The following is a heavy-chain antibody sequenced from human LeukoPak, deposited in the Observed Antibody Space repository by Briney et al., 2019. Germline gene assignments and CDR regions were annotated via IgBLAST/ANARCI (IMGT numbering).Heavy chain of an antibody. V-gene: IGHV4-34*01. CDR2: INHSGST. J-gene: IGHJ3*02. D-gene: IGHD4-17*01. CDR3: ARGLDYGDYVGDAFDI. Sequence: SETLSLTCAVYGGSFSGYYWSWIRQPPGKGLEWIGEINHSGSTNYNPSLKSRVTISVDTSKSQFSLKLSSVTAADTAVYYCARGLDYGDYVGDAFDIWGQGTMVTVSS. CDR1: GGSFSGYY.